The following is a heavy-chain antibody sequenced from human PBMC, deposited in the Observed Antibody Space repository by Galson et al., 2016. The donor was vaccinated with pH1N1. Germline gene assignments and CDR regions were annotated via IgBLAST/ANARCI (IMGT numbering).Heavy chain of an antibody. Sequence: SLRLSCAGSGFTFDDYTMHWVRQAPGKGLEWVSGINWNSGSLAYVNSVKGRFTISRDNAENSLYLQMSSLRPDDTAFYFCARGSRDGTRAFDSWGQGVLVTVSS. J-gene: IGHJ4*02. CDR3: ARGSRDGTRAFDS. V-gene: IGHV3-9*01. CDR2: INWNSGSL. CDR1: GFTFDDYT.